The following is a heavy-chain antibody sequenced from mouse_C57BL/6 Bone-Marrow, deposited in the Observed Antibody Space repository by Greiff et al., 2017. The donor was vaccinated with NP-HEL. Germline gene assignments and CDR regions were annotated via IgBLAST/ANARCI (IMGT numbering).Heavy chain of an antibody. CDR3: ARSGYYGNYGGC. J-gene: IGHJ2*01. Sequence: QVQLQQPGAELVKPGASVKMSCKASGYTFTSYWITWVKQRPGQGLEWIGDIYPGSGSTNYNEKFKSKATLTVDTSSSIAYMQLSSLTSEDSAVYYCARSGYYGNYGGCWGKGTTLTVSS. CDR2: IYPGSGST. CDR1: GYTFTSYW. D-gene: IGHD2-1*01. V-gene: IGHV1-55*01.